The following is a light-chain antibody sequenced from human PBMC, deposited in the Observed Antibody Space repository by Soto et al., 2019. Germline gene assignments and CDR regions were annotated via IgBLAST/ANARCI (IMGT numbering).Light chain of an antibody. CDR2: DAS. CDR3: QQRSNWSSMT. CDR1: QSISSY. V-gene: IGKV3-11*01. Sequence: IVLTQSPSTPSLSPGERATISCRASQSISSYLAWYQHKPGQAPRLLIYDASNRPTGIASRFSCSGSGTDFFIIISSLEHEDFVVYYCQQRSNWSSMTFGQGTRLEIK. J-gene: IGKJ5*01.